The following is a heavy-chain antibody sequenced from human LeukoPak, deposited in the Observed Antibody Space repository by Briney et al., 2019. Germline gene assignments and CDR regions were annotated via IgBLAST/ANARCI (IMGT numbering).Heavy chain of an antibody. CDR1: GGSISSYY. CDR2: IYYSGST. CDR3: ARHQLFTGDRPYSDY. V-gene: IGHV4-59*08. J-gene: IGHJ4*02. D-gene: IGHD3-10*01. Sequence: SETLSLTCTVSGGSISSYYWSWIRQPPGKGLEWIGYIYYSGSTNYNPSLKSRVTISVDTSKNQFSLKLSSVTAADTAVYYCARHQLFTGDRPYSDYWGQGTLVTVSS.